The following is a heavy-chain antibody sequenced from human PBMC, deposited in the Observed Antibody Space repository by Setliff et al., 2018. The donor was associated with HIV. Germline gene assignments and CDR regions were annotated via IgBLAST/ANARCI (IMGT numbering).Heavy chain of an antibody. CDR3: ARDRFPQSNIFGAWYFDL. CDR2: ISYDGSNK. CDR1: GFIFSKYS. Sequence: GSLRLSCAASGFIFSKYSLSWVRQAPGKGLEWVAVISYDGSNKYYADSVKGRFTISRDKSKNTLYLQMNSLRAEDTAVYYCARDRFPQSNIFGAWYFDLWGRGTLVTVSS. J-gene: IGHJ2*01. V-gene: IGHV3-30*07. D-gene: IGHD3-10*02.